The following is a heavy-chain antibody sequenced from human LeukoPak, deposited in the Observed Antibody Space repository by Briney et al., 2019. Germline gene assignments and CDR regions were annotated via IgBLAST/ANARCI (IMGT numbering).Heavy chain of an antibody. CDR2: IIPIFGTA. V-gene: IGHV1-69*05. Sequence: SVKVSCKASGGTFSSYAISWVPQAPGQGLEWMGGIIPIFGTANYAQKFQGRVTITTDESTSTAYMELSSLRSEDTAVYYCARDLRYYDLWSGPSRRYYYYMDVWGKGTTVTVSS. J-gene: IGHJ6*03. D-gene: IGHD3-3*01. CDR3: ARDLRYYDLWSGPSRRYYYYMDV. CDR1: GGTFSSYA.